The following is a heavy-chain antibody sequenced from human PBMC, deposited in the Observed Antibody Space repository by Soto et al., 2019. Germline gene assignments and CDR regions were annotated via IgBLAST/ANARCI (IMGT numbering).Heavy chain of an antibody. Sequence: EVQLVESGGGLIPPGGSLRLSCAASGFLVNSAYMTWVRQAPGKGLEWLSMINSDGSTLYAESVKGRFTTSRDKSKNRLDLQMNSLRAEDTAMYYCARSGYSFAWGYWGQGTLVIVTS. CDR3: ARSGYSFAWGY. CDR1: GFLVNSAY. CDR2: INSDGST. V-gene: IGHV3-53*01. J-gene: IGHJ4*02. D-gene: IGHD5-18*01.